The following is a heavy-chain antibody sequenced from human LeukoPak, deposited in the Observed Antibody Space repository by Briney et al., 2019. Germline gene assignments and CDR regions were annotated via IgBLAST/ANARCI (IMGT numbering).Heavy chain of an antibody. D-gene: IGHD1-14*01. CDR1: GFTFSSDG. CDR2: ISYDGSNK. J-gene: IGHJ4*02. V-gene: IGHV3-30*18. CDR3: AKGPDGTDY. Sequence: GGALRHSCAPSGFTFSSDGRHRVRHAPGKGLEWVAVISYDGSNKYYADSVKGRFTISRDNSKNTLYLQMNSLRAEDTAVYYCAKGPDGTDYWGQGTLVTVSS.